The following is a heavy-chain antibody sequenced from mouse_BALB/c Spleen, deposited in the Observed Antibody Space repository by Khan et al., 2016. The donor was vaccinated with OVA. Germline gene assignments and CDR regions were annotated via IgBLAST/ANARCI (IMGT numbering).Heavy chain of an antibody. J-gene: IGHJ4*01. CDR2: IDPANGNT. CDR1: GFNIKDTY. Sequence: EVQLVESGAELLKPGASVKLSCTSSGFNIKDTYIHWVMQRPEQGLEWIGRIDPANGNTKYDPKFQGKATITADTSSNTAYLQLSSLTSEDTAIYYCARGGWSYAMDYWGQGTSVTVSS. V-gene: IGHV14-3*02. D-gene: IGHD1-1*02. CDR3: ARGGWSYAMDY.